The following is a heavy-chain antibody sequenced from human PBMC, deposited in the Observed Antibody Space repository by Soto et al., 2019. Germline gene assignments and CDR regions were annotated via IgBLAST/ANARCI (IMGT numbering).Heavy chain of an antibody. J-gene: IGHJ6*02. CDR2: ISYDGRNK. CDR1: GFTFSSYG. V-gene: IGHV3-30*18. CDR3: AKEPYSCNWRFDYGIDV. D-gene: IGHD6-13*01. Sequence: QVQLVESGGGVVQPGRSLRLSCAASGFTFSSYGMHWVRQAPGKGLEWVAVISYDGRNKYYADSVKHRFTISRDNSKNXXEQQMNSLRAEDTDVYYGAKEPYSCNWRFDYGIDVWGQGTTVTVS.